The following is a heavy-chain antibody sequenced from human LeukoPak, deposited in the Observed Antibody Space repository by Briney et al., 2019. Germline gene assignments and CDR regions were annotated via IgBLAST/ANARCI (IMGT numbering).Heavy chain of an antibody. CDR2: IYHSGST. V-gene: IGHV4-4*02. D-gene: IGHD2-8*01. J-gene: IGHJ3*02. CDR1: GASIISRDW. Sequence: PSETLSLTCAVSGASIISRDWWSWVRQPPGKGLEWIGEIYHSGSTNYNPSLKSRVTISLDKSKTQFSLRLTSVTAADTAVYYCARDLCMSCAFDIWGRGTMVTVSS. CDR3: ARDLCMSCAFDI.